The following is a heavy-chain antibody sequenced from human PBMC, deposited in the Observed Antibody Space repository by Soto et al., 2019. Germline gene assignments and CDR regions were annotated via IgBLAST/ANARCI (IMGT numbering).Heavy chain of an antibody. CDR1: GLIFTQYS. J-gene: IGHJ2*01. Sequence: AASGLIFTQYSMHWGRQAPGKGLEWVAVISDDGSNKYYVDSVKGRFTISRDSSKSMLYLQINNLRAGDTAVYYCATKIWVVSTWY. D-gene: IGHD2-15*01. CDR3: ATKIWVVSTWY. CDR2: ISDDGSNK. V-gene: IGHV3-33*05.